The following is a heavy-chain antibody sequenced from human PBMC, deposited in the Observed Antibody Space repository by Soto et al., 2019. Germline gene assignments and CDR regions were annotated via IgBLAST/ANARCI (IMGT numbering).Heavy chain of an antibody. CDR3: VRDGLDYYDTERLYFDN. CDR1: GFNFITYS. J-gene: IGHJ4*02. Sequence: KPGGSLRLSCAASGFNFITYSLSWVRQAPGKGLEWVASISSSAVYIDYADSVKGRFTIFRDNANNSLYLQMNSLRAEDTATYYCVRDGLDYYDTERLYFDNWGQGTLVTVSS. D-gene: IGHD3-22*01. V-gene: IGHV3-21*01. CDR2: ISSSAVYI.